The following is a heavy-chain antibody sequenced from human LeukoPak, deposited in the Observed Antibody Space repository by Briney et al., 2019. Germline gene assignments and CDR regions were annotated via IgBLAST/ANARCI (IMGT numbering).Heavy chain of an antibody. D-gene: IGHD3-10*01. V-gene: IGHV3-21*05. J-gene: IGHJ4*02. CDR3: ARARGTGPGAHFDY. Sequence: GGSLRLSCAASGFTFSSYNMNWVRQAPGKGLEWVSYISNSGDFIAYADSVKGRFTISRDNAKNSLFLQMNSLRAEDTAVYYCARARGTGPGAHFDYWGQGTLVIVSS. CDR2: ISNSGDFI. CDR1: GFTFSSYN.